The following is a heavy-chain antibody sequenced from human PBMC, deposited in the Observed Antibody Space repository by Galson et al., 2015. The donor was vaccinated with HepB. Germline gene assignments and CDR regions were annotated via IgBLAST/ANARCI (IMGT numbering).Heavy chain of an antibody. Sequence: SLRLSCAASGFTFSSYSMNWVRQAPGKGLEWVSSISSSSSYIYYADSVKGRFTISRDNAKNSLYLQMNSLRAEDTAVYYCARDGDYGDDLSGAFDYWGQGTLVTVSS. CDR2: ISSSSSYI. CDR3: ARDGDYGDDLSGAFDY. D-gene: IGHD4-17*01. CDR1: GFTFSSYS. J-gene: IGHJ4*02. V-gene: IGHV3-21*01.